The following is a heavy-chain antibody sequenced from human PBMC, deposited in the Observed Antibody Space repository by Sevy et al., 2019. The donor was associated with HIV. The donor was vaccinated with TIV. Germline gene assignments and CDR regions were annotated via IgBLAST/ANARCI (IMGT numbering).Heavy chain of an antibody. Sequence: GGSLRLSCAASGFTFSSYAMSWVRQTPGKGLEWVSAISGSGGSTYYADSVKGRFTNSRDNSKNTLYLQMNSLRAEDTAVYYCAKLTHIGATISKFDYWGQGTLVTVSS. D-gene: IGHD5-12*01. J-gene: IGHJ4*02. V-gene: IGHV3-23*01. CDR2: ISGSGGST. CDR3: AKLTHIGATISKFDY. CDR1: GFTFSSYA.